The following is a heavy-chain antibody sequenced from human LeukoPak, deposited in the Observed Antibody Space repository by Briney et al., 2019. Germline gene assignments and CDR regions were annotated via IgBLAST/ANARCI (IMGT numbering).Heavy chain of an antibody. CDR2: IYYSGST. D-gene: IGHD6-19*01. J-gene: IGHJ5*02. Sequence: SETLSLTCTVSGGSISSSSYYWGWIRQPPGKGLEWIGSIYYSGSTYYNPSLKSRVTISVDTSKNQFSLKLSSVTAADTAVYHCARHHSSGWYDWFDPWGQGTLVTVSS. CDR1: GGSISSSSYY. CDR3: ARHHSSGWYDWFDP. V-gene: IGHV4-39*01.